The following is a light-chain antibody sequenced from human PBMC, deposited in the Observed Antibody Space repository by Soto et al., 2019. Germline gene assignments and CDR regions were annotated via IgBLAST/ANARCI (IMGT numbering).Light chain of an antibody. Sequence: DIVMTQSPDSLAVSLGERATINCKSSQSVLYSSNXXXXLXWYQQKPGQPPKLLIYWASTRESGVPDRFSGSGSGTDFPXTXXXXXAXDVAVYYCQQYYSTPLTFGQGTKLEIK. CDR3: QQYYSTPLT. V-gene: IGKV4-1*01. J-gene: IGKJ2*01. CDR2: WAS. CDR1: QSVLYSSNXXXX.